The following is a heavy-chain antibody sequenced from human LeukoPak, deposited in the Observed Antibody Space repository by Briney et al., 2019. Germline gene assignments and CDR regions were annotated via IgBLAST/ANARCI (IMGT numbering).Heavy chain of an antibody. CDR2: INHSGST. Sequence: SETLSLTCAVYGGSFSGYYWSWIRQPPGKGLEWIGEINHSGSTNYNPSLKSRVTISVDTSKNQVSLKLSSVTAADTAVYYCASSQQLARPYYFDYWGQGTLVTVSS. D-gene: IGHD6-13*01. V-gene: IGHV4-34*01. CDR1: GGSFSGYY. CDR3: ASSQQLARPYYFDY. J-gene: IGHJ4*02.